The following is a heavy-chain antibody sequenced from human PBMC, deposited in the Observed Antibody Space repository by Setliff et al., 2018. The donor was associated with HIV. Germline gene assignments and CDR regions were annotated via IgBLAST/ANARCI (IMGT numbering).Heavy chain of an antibody. CDR1: GFTFSSYT. CDR3: ARDVRPSIAVAGVCAFDI. Sequence: GGSLRLSCAASGFTFSSYTMNWVRQAPGKGLEWVSSISSSSSYIHYADSVKGRFTIARDNAKNSLYLQMNSLRAEDTAVYYCARDVRPSIAVAGVCAFDIWGQGTMVTVSS. CDR2: ISSSSSYI. J-gene: IGHJ3*02. D-gene: IGHD6-19*01. V-gene: IGHV3-21*01.